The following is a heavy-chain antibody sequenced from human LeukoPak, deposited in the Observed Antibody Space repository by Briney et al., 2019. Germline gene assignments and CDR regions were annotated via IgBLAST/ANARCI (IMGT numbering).Heavy chain of an antibody. CDR1: GYIFTDYH. J-gene: IGHJ5*02. D-gene: IGHD1-14*01. Sequence: GASVKVSCKASGYIFTDYHIHWVRQVPGQGLEWMGLINPNGGTTNYAQRFQGRVTFTRDTSISTAYMELSRLTSDDTAMYYCARAYTGPSNWLDPWGQGTLVTVSS. CDR2: INPNGGTT. V-gene: IGHV1-2*02. CDR3: ARAYTGPSNWLDP.